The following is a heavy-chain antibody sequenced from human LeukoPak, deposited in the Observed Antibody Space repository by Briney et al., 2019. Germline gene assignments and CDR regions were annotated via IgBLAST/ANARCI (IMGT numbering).Heavy chain of an antibody. D-gene: IGHD4-17*01. V-gene: IGHV3-23*01. CDR3: AKDGRSTVTNDY. J-gene: IGHJ4*02. CDR2: ISGSGGST. Sequence: GGSLHLSCAASGFTFSSYAMSWVRQAPGKGLEWVSAISGSGGSTYYADSVKGRFTISRDNSKNTLYLQMNSLRAEDTAVYYCAKDGRSTVTNDYWGQGTLVTVSS. CDR1: GFTFSSYA.